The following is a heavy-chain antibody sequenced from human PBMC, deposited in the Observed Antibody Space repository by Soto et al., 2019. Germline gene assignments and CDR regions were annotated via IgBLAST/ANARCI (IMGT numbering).Heavy chain of an antibody. CDR1: GGTFSSYA. Sequence: QVQLVQSGAEVKKPGSSVKVSCKASGGTFSSYAISWVRQAPGQGLEWMGGIIPIFGTANYAQKFQGRVTITADESTSTVDMAPRSLTSDHMTVYYCTRELATMVTGSFDPWGQGTLVTVSS. J-gene: IGHJ5*02. CDR2: IIPIFGTA. CDR3: TRELATMVTGSFDP. V-gene: IGHV1-69*12. D-gene: IGHD5-12*01.